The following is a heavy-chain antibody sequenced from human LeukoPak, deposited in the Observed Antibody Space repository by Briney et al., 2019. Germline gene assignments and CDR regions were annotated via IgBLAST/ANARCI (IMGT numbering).Heavy chain of an antibody. J-gene: IGHJ4*02. CDR2: ISAYNGNT. D-gene: IGHD5-24*01. CDR1: GYTFTSYG. Sequence: GASVKVSCKASGYTFTSYGISWVRQAPGQGLEWMGWISAYNGNTNYAQKLQGRVTMTTDTSTSTAYIELRSLRSDDTAVYYCARDPGDGYNLVFDYWGQGTLVTVSS. CDR3: ARDPGDGYNLVFDY. V-gene: IGHV1-18*01.